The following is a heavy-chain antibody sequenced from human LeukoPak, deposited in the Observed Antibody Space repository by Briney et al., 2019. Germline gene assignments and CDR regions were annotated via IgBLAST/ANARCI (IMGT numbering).Heavy chain of an antibody. Sequence: GGSLRLSCAGSGFTFSSYGMHWVRQAPGKGLEWVTFIRYDGSNKYYADSVKGRFTISRDNSKNTLYLQMNSLRAEDTAVYYCAKDGDQWELNYYYYMDVWGKGTTVTISS. CDR2: IRYDGSNK. CDR3: AKDGDQWELNYYYYMDV. V-gene: IGHV3-30*02. D-gene: IGHD1-26*01. J-gene: IGHJ6*03. CDR1: GFTFSSYG.